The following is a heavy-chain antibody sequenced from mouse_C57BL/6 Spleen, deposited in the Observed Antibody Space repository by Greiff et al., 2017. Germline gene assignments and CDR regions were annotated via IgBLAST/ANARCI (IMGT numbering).Heavy chain of an antibody. CDR1: GFTFSDYY. V-gene: IGHV5-12*01. J-gene: IGHJ2*01. CDR3: ARQYFDY. Sequence: EVQGVESGGGLVQPGGSLKLSCAASGFTFSDYYMYWVRQTPGKRLEWVAYISNGGGSTYYPDTVKGRFTISRDNAKNTLYLQMSRLKSEDTAMYYCARQYFDYWGQGTTLTVSA. CDR2: ISNGGGST.